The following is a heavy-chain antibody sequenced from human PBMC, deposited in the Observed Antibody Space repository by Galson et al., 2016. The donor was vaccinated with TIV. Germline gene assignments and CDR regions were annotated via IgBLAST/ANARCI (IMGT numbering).Heavy chain of an antibody. V-gene: IGHV4-30-4*08. CDR3: ARVGLKYYYGLDV. Sequence: TLSLTCTVSGGSISNSGYYWSWIRQPPGKGPECIGYIYYSGNTNYKPSLESRVTISVDRSKNQFSLKLRSVTAADTAVYYCARVGLKYYYGLDVWGQGTTVTVSS. D-gene: IGHD3-16*01. J-gene: IGHJ6*02. CDR1: GGSISNSGYY. CDR2: IYYSGNT.